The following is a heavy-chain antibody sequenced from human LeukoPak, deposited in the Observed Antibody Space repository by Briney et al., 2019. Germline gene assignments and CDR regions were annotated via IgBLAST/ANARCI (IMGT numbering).Heavy chain of an antibody. J-gene: IGHJ4*02. CDR1: GGSFSGYY. Sequence: SETLSLTCAVYGGSFSGYYWSWIRQPPGKGLEWIGEINHSGSTNYNPSLKSRVTISVDTSKNQFSLKLSSVTAADTAVYYCARGSHSGSYFRYSFNYWGQGTLVTVSS. CDR3: ARGSHSGSYFRYSFNY. V-gene: IGHV4-34*01. CDR2: INHSGST. D-gene: IGHD1-26*01.